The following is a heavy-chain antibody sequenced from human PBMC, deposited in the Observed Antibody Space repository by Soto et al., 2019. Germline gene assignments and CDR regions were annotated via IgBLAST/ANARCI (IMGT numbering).Heavy chain of an antibody. CDR3: APHVSCSGGSCQYDAFAI. D-gene: IGHD2-15*01. Sequence: EVQVLESGGGLVQPGGSLRLSCEGSGFTVSSHAMTWIRQAPGKGPEWVSTVTADGGTYYADSVKGRFAMSRDTSXXTXNLQMNSLGAEVTAAYYCAPHVSCSGGSCQYDAFAIRGQGTMVTVSS. V-gene: IGHV3-23*01. J-gene: IGHJ3*02. CDR1: GFTVSSHA. CDR2: VTADGGT.